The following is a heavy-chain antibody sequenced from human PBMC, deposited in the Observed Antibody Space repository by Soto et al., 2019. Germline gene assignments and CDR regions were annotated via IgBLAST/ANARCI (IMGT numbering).Heavy chain of an antibody. CDR2: ISSSGSTI. J-gene: IGHJ6*03. CDR3: ARDGLSHGLRFLEWSEVYYMDV. Sequence: GGSLRLSCAASGFTFSDYYMSWIRQAPGKGLEWVSYISSSGSTIYYADSVKGRFTISRDNAKNSLYLQMNSLRAEDTAVYYCARDGLSHGLRFLEWSEVYYMDVWGKGTTVTVSS. V-gene: IGHV3-11*01. CDR1: GFTFSDYY. D-gene: IGHD3-3*01.